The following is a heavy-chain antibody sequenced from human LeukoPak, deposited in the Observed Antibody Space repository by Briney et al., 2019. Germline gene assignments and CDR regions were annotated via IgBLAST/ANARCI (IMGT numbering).Heavy chain of an antibody. CDR3: ASTIIAAAGSVDV. D-gene: IGHD6-13*01. V-gene: IGHV3-72*01. CDR1: GFTFSDQY. Sequence: GGSLRLSCAASGFTFSDQYMDWVRQAPGKGLEWVGRTRNKANSYTTEYAASVKGRFTISRDDSKSSLYLQMNSLKTEDTAVYYCASTIIAAAGSVDVWGKGTTVTVSS. J-gene: IGHJ6*04. CDR2: TRNKANSYTT.